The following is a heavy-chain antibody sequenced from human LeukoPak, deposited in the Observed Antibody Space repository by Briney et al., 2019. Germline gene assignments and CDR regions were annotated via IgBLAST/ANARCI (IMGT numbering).Heavy chain of an antibody. CDR1: GFTFSSYA. CDR2: IYSGGST. V-gene: IGHV3-53*01. J-gene: IGHJ4*02. Sequence: PGGSLRLSCAASGFTFSSYAMSWVRQAPGKGLEWVSVIYSGGSTYYADSVKGRFTISRDNSKNTLYLQMNSLRAEDTAVYYCARTVTTYFEWRYFDYWGQGTLVTVSS. D-gene: IGHD4-11*01. CDR3: ARTVTTYFEWRYFDY.